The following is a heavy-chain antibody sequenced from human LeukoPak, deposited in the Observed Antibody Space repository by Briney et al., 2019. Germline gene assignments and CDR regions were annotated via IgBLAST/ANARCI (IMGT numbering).Heavy chain of an antibody. CDR3: ASYRMYYDILTGYHPNFYYGMDV. CDR2: IWYDGSNK. D-gene: IGHD3-9*01. CDR1: GFTFSSYG. J-gene: IGHJ6*02. Sequence: PGRSLRLSCAASGFTFSSYGMHWVRQAPGKGLEWVALIWYDGSNKYYTDSVKGRFTISRDNSKNTLYLQMNSLRAEDTAVYYCASYRMYYDILTGYHPNFYYGMDVWGQGTTVTVSS. V-gene: IGHV3-33*01.